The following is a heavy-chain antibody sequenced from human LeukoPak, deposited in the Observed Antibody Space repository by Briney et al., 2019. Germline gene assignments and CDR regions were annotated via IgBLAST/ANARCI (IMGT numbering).Heavy chain of an antibody. V-gene: IGHV1-69*04. J-gene: IGHJ4*02. CDR3: ASGGGGPYYYDSSGYLDY. CDR2: IIPILGIA. D-gene: IGHD3-22*01. CDR1: GYTFTSYA. Sequence: GASVKVSCKASGYTFTSYAISWVRQAPGQGLEWMGRIIPILGIANYAQKFQGRVTITADKSTSTAYMELSSLRSEDTAVYYCASGGGGPYYYDSSGYLDYWGQGTLVTVSS.